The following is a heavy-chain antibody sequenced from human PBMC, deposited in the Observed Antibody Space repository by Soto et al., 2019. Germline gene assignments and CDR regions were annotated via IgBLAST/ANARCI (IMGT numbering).Heavy chain of an antibody. CDR2: INPNSGGT. Sequence: ASVKVSCKASGYTFTGYYMHWVRQAPGQGLEWMGWINPNSGGTNYAQKFQGRVTMTRDTSISTAYMELSRLRSDDTAVYYCARSPGGEYDFWSGYSQNYYYYGMDVWGQGTTVTVSS. CDR3: ARSPGGEYDFWSGYSQNYYYYGMDV. D-gene: IGHD3-3*01. V-gene: IGHV1-2*02. CDR1: GYTFTGYY. J-gene: IGHJ6*02.